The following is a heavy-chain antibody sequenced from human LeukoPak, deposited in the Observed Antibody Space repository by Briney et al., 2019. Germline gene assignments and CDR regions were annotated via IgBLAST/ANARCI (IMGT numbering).Heavy chain of an antibody. D-gene: IGHD6-13*01. CDR1: GFTFASYW. Sequence: GGSLRLSCEASGFTFASYWMHWARQAPGKGLVWVSRVNSDGSSTSYADSVKGRFTISRDNSKNTLYLQMNSLRAEDTAVYYCAKDLAAAGLSREFDYWGQGTLVTVSS. CDR2: VNSDGSST. V-gene: IGHV3-74*01. CDR3: AKDLAAAGLSREFDY. J-gene: IGHJ4*02.